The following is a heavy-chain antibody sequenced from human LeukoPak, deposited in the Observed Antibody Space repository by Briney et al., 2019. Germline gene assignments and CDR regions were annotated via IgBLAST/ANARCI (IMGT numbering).Heavy chain of an antibody. CDR1: GFTFSTYS. Sequence: GGSLRLSCAASGFTFSTYSMNWVRQAPGKGLEWVSHISGGSSIISYADSVKGRFTISRDNAKNSLYLQMNSLRAEDTAVYYCARWAQQRHFDYWGQGILVTVSS. CDR2: ISGGSSII. V-gene: IGHV3-48*01. D-gene: IGHD6-13*01. CDR3: ARWAQQRHFDY. J-gene: IGHJ4*02.